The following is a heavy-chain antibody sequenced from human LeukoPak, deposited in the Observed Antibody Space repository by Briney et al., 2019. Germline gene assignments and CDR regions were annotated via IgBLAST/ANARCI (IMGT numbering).Heavy chain of an antibody. CDR3: ARGENYYDSSGYYPVYYYYGMDV. CDR1: GDSVSSNSAA. V-gene: IGHV6-1*01. J-gene: IGHJ6*02. D-gene: IGHD3-22*01. Sequence: SQTLSLTCAISGDSVSSNSAAWNWIRQSPSRGLEWLGRTYYRSKWYNDYAVSVKSRITINPDTSKNQFSLQLNSVTPEDTAVYYCARGENYYDSSGYYPVYYYYGMDVWGQGTTVTVSS. CDR2: TYYRSKWYN.